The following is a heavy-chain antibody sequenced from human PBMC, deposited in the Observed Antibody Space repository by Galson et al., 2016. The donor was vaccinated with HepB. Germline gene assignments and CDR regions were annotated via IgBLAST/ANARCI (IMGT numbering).Heavy chain of an antibody. Sequence: SLRLSCAVSGFTFSIYAMSWVRQAPGKGLEWVSGISSRGRTYYGDSVKGRFTISRDNSNDMLYLQMNSLRAEDTAVYYCAKEAYCGGDCWDYFDYWGQGVLVTVSP. CDR3: AKEAYCGGDCWDYFDY. V-gene: IGHV3-23*01. J-gene: IGHJ4*02. CDR1: GFTFSIYA. CDR2: ISSRGRT. D-gene: IGHD2-21*02.